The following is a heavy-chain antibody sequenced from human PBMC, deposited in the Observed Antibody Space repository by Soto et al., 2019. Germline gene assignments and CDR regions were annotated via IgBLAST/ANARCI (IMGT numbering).Heavy chain of an antibody. V-gene: IGHV4-4*07. CDR2: IWTSGST. Sequence: QVQLQESGPGLVKPSETLSLTCNVSGDSMSKYYWSWVRQPAGKGLEWIGRIWTSGSTNYNPSLKSRVNMSIDTSNKHFPLDLKSVTAADTAVYYCARTVGAAYYFDFWGQGVLVTVSS. J-gene: IGHJ4*02. CDR1: GDSMSKYY. D-gene: IGHD3-16*01. CDR3: ARTVGAAYYFDF.